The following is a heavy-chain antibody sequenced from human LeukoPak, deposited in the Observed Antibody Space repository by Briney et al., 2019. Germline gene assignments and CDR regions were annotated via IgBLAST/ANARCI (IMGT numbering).Heavy chain of an antibody. V-gene: IGHV4-61*01. Sequence: SETLSLTCTVSGGSISSSSYYWGWIRQPPGKGLEWIGYIYYSGSTNYNPSLKSRVTISVDTSKNQFSLKLSSVTAADTAVYYCARDVRRAFDIWGQGTMVTVSS. CDR1: GGSISSSSYY. D-gene: IGHD6-25*01. CDR2: IYYSGST. J-gene: IGHJ3*02. CDR3: ARDVRRAFDI.